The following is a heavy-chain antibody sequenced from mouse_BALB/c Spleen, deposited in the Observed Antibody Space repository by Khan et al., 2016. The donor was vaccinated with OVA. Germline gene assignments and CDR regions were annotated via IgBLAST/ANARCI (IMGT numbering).Heavy chain of an antibody. J-gene: IGHJ4*01. V-gene: IGHV1-37*01. CDR2: INPYNGDT. Sequence: VQLKESGPELVKPGASVKISCKASGYSFTGYFMNWVKQSHGKSLEWIGRINPYNGDTFYNQKFKGKATLTVDKSSSTAHMELLSLTSEDSAVYYCTDGYYRHAMDYWGQGTSVTVSS. CDR1: GYSFTGYF. D-gene: IGHD2-3*01. CDR3: TDGYYRHAMDY.